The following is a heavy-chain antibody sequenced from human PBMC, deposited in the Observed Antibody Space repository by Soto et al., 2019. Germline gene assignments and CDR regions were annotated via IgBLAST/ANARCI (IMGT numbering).Heavy chain of an antibody. V-gene: IGHV1-24*01. CDR2: FDPEDGET. D-gene: IGHD2-21*01. CDR3: AKLRYCGGGSSHPFNY. Sequence: ASVKVSCKVSGYTLTELSMHWVRQAPGKGLEWMGGFDPEDGETIYAQKFQGRVTMTVDTSTDKAYMELSSLRSADTAVYYCAKLRYCGGGSSHPFNYRGRGTLVT. CDR1: GYTLTELS. J-gene: IGHJ1*01.